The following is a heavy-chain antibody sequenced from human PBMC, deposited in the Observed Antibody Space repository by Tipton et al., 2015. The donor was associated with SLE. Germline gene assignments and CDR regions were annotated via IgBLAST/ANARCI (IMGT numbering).Heavy chain of an antibody. CDR1: GYTFTSYN. Sequence: QLVQSGAEVKTPGASLKVSCKESGYTFTSYNVNWVRQAPEQGLEWMGIIDPSGGFTTYAQKFQGRITMTRDTSTRTLYMELRSLTPEDTAVYYCAREVDAFDIWGQGTMVTVSS. J-gene: IGHJ3*02. CDR2: IDPSGGFT. CDR3: AREVDAFDI. V-gene: IGHV1-46*01.